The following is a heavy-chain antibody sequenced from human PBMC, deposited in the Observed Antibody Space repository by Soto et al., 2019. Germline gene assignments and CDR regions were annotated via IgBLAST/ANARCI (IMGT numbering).Heavy chain of an antibody. Sequence: PGESLKISCKGSGYSFTSYWISWVRQMPGKGLEWMGMIDPSDSYTNYSPSFQGHVTISADKSISTAYLQWSSLKASDTAMYYCARRRLAYSSSASGPLDYYYGMDVWGQGTTVTVSS. CDR1: GYSFTSYW. D-gene: IGHD6-6*01. CDR3: ARRRLAYSSSASGPLDYYYGMDV. V-gene: IGHV5-10-1*01. CDR2: IDPSDSYT. J-gene: IGHJ6*02.